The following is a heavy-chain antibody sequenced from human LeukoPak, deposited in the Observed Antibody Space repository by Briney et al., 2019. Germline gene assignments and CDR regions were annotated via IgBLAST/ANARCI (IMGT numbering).Heavy chain of an antibody. Sequence: GASVKVSCKASGYTFTGYYMHWVRQAPGQGLEWMGRINPNSGGTNYAQKFQGRVTMTRDTSISTVYMELSRLRSDDTAVYYCARARRDGYNYCFDYWGQGTLVTVSS. CDR1: GYTFTGYY. J-gene: IGHJ4*02. D-gene: IGHD5-24*01. CDR3: ARARRDGYNYCFDY. V-gene: IGHV1-2*06. CDR2: INPNSGGT.